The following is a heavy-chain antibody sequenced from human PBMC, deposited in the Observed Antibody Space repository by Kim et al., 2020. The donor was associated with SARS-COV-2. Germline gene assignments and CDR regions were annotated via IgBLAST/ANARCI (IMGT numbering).Heavy chain of an antibody. Sequence: SETLSLTCTVSGGSISSGGYYWSWIRQHPGKGLEWIGYIYYSGSTYYNPSLKSRVTISVDTSKNQFSLKLSSVTAADTAVYYCASGAELWFDPWGQGTLVTVSS. V-gene: IGHV4-31*03. CDR3: ASGAELWFDP. D-gene: IGHD1-7*01. CDR2: IYYSGST. J-gene: IGHJ5*02. CDR1: GGSISSGGYY.